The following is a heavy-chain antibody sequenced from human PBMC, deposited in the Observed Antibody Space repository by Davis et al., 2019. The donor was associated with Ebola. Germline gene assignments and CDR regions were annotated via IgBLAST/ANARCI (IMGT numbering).Heavy chain of an antibody. D-gene: IGHD6-13*01. J-gene: IGHJ6*02. CDR2: INPNDGRT. Sequence: ASVKVSCKASGYTFTNYYMHWVRQAPGQGLEWMGMINPNDGRTIYAQKFQGRVTVTRDTSTTTVYMDLSSLRSEDTAVYFCARLSSTWSSLYGMDVWGQGTTVIVSS. CDR3: ARLSSTWSSLYGMDV. CDR1: GYTFTNYY. V-gene: IGHV1-46*01.